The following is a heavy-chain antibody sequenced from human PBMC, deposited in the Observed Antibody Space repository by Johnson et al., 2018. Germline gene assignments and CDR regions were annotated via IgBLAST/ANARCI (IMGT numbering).Heavy chain of an antibody. CDR2: ISSSSSYI. V-gene: IGHV3-21*01. Sequence: VQLVESGGGLVKPGGSLRLSCAASGFTFSSYSMNWVRQAPGKGLEWVSSISSSSSYIYYADSVKGRFTISRDNAKNSLYLQMNSLRAEDTAVYYCAREGTVTPIPSHFDYWGQGTLVTVSS. CDR3: AREGTVTPIPSHFDY. J-gene: IGHJ4*02. CDR1: GFTFSSYS. D-gene: IGHD4-11*01.